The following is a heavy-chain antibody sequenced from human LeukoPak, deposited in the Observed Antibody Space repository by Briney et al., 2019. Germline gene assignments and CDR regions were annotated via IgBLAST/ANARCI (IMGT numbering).Heavy chain of an antibody. Sequence: GGSLRLSCAASGFTFSSYAMSWVRQAPGKGLEWVSVIYSGGSTYYADSVKGRFTISRDNSKNTLYLQMNSLRAEDTAVYYCARRYYDFWSGPYGMDVWGQGTTVTVSS. CDR2: IYSGGST. CDR3: ARRYYDFWSGPYGMDV. CDR1: GFTFSSYA. V-gene: IGHV3-53*01. J-gene: IGHJ6*02. D-gene: IGHD3-3*01.